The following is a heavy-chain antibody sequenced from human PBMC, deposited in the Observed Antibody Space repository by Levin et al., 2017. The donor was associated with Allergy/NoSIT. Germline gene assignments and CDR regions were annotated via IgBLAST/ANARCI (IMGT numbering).Heavy chain of an antibody. V-gene: IGHV3-7*05. J-gene: IGHJ4*02. Sequence: GGSLRLSCAASGFNFRSFWMGWVRQAPGKGLEWVANIKQDGSEEYYVDSVRGRFTISRDNFKNSLYLQMNSLRADDTALYFCARNPDSSSWYFDLWGQGTLVTVSS. CDR1: GFNFRSFW. CDR2: IKQDGSEE. CDR3: ARNPDSSSWYFDL. D-gene: IGHD6-13*01.